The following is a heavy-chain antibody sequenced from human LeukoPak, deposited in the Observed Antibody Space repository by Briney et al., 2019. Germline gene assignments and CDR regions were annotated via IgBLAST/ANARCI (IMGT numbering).Heavy chain of an antibody. J-gene: IGHJ4*02. CDR2: IIPIFGTA. Sequence: SVKVSCKASGGTFSSYAISWVRQAPGQGLEWMGRIIPIFGTANYAQKFQGRVTITTDESTSTAYMELSSLRSEDTAVYYCARSGIPNYDFWSGPFDYWGQGTLATVSS. V-gene: IGHV1-69*05. CDR1: GGTFSSYA. D-gene: IGHD3-3*01. CDR3: ARSGIPNYDFWSGPFDY.